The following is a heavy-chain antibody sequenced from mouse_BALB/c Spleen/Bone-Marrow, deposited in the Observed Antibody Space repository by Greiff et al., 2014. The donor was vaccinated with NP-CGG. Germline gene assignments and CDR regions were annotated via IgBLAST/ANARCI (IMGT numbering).Heavy chain of an antibody. V-gene: IGHV5-6-3*01. CDR1: RFTFSSYG. Sequence: EVQVVESGGGLVQPGGSLKLSCAASRFTFSSYGMSWVRQTPDKRLELVATINSTGGSTYYPDSVKGRFTISRDNAKNTLYLQMSSLKSEDAAMYYCARDRYYGYAMDYWGQGTSVTVSS. CDR3: ARDRYYGYAMDY. D-gene: IGHD1-1*01. CDR2: INSTGGST. J-gene: IGHJ4*01.